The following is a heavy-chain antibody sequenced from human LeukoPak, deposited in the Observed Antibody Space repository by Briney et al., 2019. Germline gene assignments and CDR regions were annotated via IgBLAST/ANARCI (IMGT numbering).Heavy chain of an antibody. V-gene: IGHV4-34*01. J-gene: IGHJ4*02. CDR2: INHSGST. Sequence: SETLSLTCAVYGGSFSGYYWSWIRQPPGKGLEWVGEINHSGSTNYNPSLKSRVTISVDTSKNQFSLKLSSVTAADTAVYYCARVGYYGSGSYGYFDYWGQGTLVTVSS. CDR1: GGSFSGYY. CDR3: ARVGYYGSGSYGYFDY. D-gene: IGHD3-10*01.